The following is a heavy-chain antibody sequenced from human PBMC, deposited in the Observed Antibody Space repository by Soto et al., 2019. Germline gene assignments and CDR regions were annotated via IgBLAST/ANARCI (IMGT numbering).Heavy chain of an antibody. D-gene: IGHD2-2*01. V-gene: IGHV1-46*01. CDR2: INPSGGST. CDR3: ARDDIVVVPAAMYYLGPYGMDV. J-gene: IGHJ6*02. CDR1: GYTFTSYY. Sequence: ASVKVSCKASGYTFTSYYMHWVRQAPGQGLEWMGIINPSGGSTSYAQKFQGRVTMTRDTSTSTVYMELSSLRSEDTAVYYCARDDIVVVPAAMYYLGPYGMDVWGQGTTVTVSS.